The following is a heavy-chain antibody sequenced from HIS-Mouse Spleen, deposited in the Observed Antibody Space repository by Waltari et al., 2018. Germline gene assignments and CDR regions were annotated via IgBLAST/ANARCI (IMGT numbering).Heavy chain of an antibody. Sequence: QVQLQESGPGLVKPSETLSLTCTVSGYSISSGYYWGWIRQPPGQGLEWIGSIYHSGSTYYNPSLKSRVTISVDTSKNQFSLKLSSVTAADTAVYYCAIRGYSYGYYFDYWGQGTLVTVSS. V-gene: IGHV4-38-2*02. J-gene: IGHJ4*02. CDR1: GYSISSGYY. D-gene: IGHD5-18*01. CDR2: IYHSGST. CDR3: AIRGYSYGYYFDY.